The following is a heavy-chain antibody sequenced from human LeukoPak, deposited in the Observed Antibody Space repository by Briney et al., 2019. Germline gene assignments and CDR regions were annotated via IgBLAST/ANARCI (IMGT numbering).Heavy chain of an antibody. V-gene: IGHV4-4*07. CDR2: IYTSGST. Sequence: SETLSLTCTVSGGSISSYYWSWIRQHAGKGLEWIGRIYTSGSTNYNPSLKSRVTMSVDTSKNQFSLKLSSVTAADTAVYYCARVGIYGGYYGMDVWGQGTTVTVSS. CDR3: ARVGIYGGYYGMDV. D-gene: IGHD4-23*01. J-gene: IGHJ6*02. CDR1: GGSISSYY.